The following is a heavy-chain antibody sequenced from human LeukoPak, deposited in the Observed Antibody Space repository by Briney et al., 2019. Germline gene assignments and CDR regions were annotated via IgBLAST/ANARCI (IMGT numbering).Heavy chain of an antibody. V-gene: IGHV4-34*01. CDR2: INHSGST. D-gene: IGHD1-26*01. CDR3: ARGFGARDY. CDR1: GGSFSGYY. Sequence: PSETLSFTCAAYGGSFSGYYWSWIRQPPGKGLEWIGEINHSGSTNYNPSLKSRVTISVDTSKNQFSLKLSSVTAADTAVYYCARGFGARDYWGQGTLVTVSS. J-gene: IGHJ4*02.